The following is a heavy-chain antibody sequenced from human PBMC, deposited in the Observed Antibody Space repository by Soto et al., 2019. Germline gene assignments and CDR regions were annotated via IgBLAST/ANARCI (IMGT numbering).Heavy chain of an antibody. CDR2: IIPIFGTA. Sequence: QVQLVQSGAEVKKPGSSVKVSCKASGGTFSSYAISWVRQAPGQGLEWMGGIIPIFGTANYAQKFQGRVTITADESTITAYMELSSLRSEDKAVYYCAIEERGRYCISPSCPVRDWFDPWGQGTMVTVSS. V-gene: IGHV1-69*12. CDR3: AIEERGRYCISPSCPVRDWFDP. CDR1: GGTFSSYA. D-gene: IGHD2-2*01. J-gene: IGHJ5*02.